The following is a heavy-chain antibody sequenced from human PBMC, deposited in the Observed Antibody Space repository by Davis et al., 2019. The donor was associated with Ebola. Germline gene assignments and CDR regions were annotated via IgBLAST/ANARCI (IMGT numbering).Heavy chain of an antibody. Sequence: SETLSLTFAVSGGSFSDYFWSWIRQSPGKGLEWIGKVSHGGVSDYNPSLRIRVTIQVDTSKNQFSLKMNPVTAADTAVYYCARQILANYSSSDPPDYWGQGTPVTVSS. CDR3: ARQILANYSSSDPPDY. D-gene: IGHD4-11*01. CDR1: GGSFSDYF. V-gene: IGHV4-34*01. CDR2: VSHGGVS. J-gene: IGHJ4*02.